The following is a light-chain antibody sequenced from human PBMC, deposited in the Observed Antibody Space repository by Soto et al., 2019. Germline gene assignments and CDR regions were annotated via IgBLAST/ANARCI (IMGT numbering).Light chain of an antibody. V-gene: IGKV1-39*01. J-gene: IGKJ4*01. Sequence: RISDPPSSPGASVGVRVTIPCRASQSIDTYLNWYQQKPGKAPKLLIYAASSLQSGVPSRFSGSGSGTDFTLTMSNLQPEDFATYFCQQSYSTALTFGGGTKVDIK. CDR3: QQSYSTALT. CDR2: AAS. CDR1: QSIDTY.